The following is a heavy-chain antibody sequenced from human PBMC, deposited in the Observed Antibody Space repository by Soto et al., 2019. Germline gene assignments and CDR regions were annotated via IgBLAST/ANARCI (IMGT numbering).Heavy chain of an antibody. V-gene: IGHV3-23*01. D-gene: IGHD3-10*01. CDR1: WFKFGGLG. Sequence: LCSAASWFKFGGLGVRWVRQAPGKGLEWVSAISGSGGSTYYADSVKGRFTISRDNSKNTLYLQMNSLRAEDTAVYYCAKDTPPGPYWGQGTLVTVSS. CDR2: ISGSGGST. J-gene: IGHJ1*01. CDR3: AKDTPPGPY.